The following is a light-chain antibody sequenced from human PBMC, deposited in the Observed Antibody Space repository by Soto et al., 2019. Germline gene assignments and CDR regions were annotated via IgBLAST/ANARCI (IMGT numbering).Light chain of an antibody. CDR2: DAS. V-gene: IGKV3-11*01. Sequence: EIVLTQSPATLSLSPGERATLSCRASQSVSTYLAWYQQKPGQAPRLLIYDASNRDTGIPARFSDSGSGTDFSLTISSLEPEDSAVYYCQQRNKWPPLTFGGGTKVEIK. CDR3: QQRNKWPPLT. J-gene: IGKJ4*01. CDR1: QSVSTY.